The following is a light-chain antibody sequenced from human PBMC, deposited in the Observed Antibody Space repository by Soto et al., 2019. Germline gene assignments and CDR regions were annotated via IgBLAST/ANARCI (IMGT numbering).Light chain of an antibody. CDR1: QSISTY. Sequence: MKMSPASLSATVGNRVTITCRASQSISTYLNWYQKKPGKAPNLLIYDASRLQSGVPSRFSGSGSGTDFTLSISSVQPEDFATYFCQQSYMDPITFGQGTRLENK. CDR3: QQSYMDPIT. CDR2: DAS. J-gene: IGKJ5*01. V-gene: IGKV1-39*01.